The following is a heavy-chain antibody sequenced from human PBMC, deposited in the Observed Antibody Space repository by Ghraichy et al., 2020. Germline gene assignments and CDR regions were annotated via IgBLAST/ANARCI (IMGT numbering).Heavy chain of an antibody. Sequence: ASVKVSCKASGYTFTSYAMNWVRQAPGQGLEWMGWINTNTGNPTYAQGFTGRFVFSLDTSVSTAYLQISSLKAEDTAVYYCARALNQITGTTLAYYYYGMDVWGQGTTVTVSS. J-gene: IGHJ6*02. D-gene: IGHD1-7*01. V-gene: IGHV7-4-1*02. CDR1: GYTFTSYA. CDR2: INTNTGNP. CDR3: ARALNQITGTTLAYYYYGMDV.